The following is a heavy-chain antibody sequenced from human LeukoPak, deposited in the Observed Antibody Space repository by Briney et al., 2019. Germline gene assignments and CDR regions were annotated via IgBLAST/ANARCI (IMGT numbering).Heavy chain of an antibody. CDR2: IIPMSSTT. J-gene: IGHJ4*02. CDR1: GGTFSSHS. V-gene: IGHV1-69*13. Sequence: SVKVSCKASGGTFSSHSFNWVRQALGQGLEWLGGIIPMSSTTKYAQNFQGRVTITADESTSTAFMELSSLRPEDTAVYYCARPRKYYDSWNGYPPFDYWGQGTLVTVSS. D-gene: IGHD3-3*01. CDR3: ARPRKYYDSWNGYPPFDY.